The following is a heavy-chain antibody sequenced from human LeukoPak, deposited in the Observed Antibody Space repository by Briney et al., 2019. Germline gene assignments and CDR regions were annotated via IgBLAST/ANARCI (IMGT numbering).Heavy chain of an antibody. V-gene: IGHV3-23*01. Sequence: PGGSLRLSCAPWGFTFSSYAMSWVRQAPRKGLEWVSAISGRGESTYYADSVEGRFTICRDNSKTVLHLPMNSLSAEDTAVYYCAKAKVGVAVAGNDYWGQGTLVTVSS. D-gene: IGHD6-19*01. CDR3: AKAKVGVAVAGNDY. CDR1: GFTFSSYA. J-gene: IGHJ4*02. CDR2: ISGRGEST.